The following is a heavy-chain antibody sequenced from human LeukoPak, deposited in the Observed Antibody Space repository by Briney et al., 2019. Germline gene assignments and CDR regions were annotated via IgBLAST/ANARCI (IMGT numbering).Heavy chain of an antibody. CDR3: AVFLWFGELL. CDR2: INPKTGDT. V-gene: IGHV1-2*02. D-gene: IGHD3-10*01. Sequence: ASVKVSCKTYGFTFIGYYMHWVRQAPGQGLEWMEWINPKTGDTKYTQKFQGRVTMTRDTSINTAYMELSRVTSDDTAVFYCAVFLWFGELLWGQGTLVTVSS. J-gene: IGHJ4*02. CDR1: GFTFIGYY.